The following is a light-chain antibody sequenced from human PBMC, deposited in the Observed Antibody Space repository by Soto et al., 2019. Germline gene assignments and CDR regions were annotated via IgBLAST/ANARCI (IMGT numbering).Light chain of an antibody. Sequence: QSALTQPASVSGSAGQSITIFCSGTMRDVGAYNLVSWYQHHPGTAHKLIIYEVRHRPSGISSRFSGYRSGNTASLTSSGLQPEDEGDYYCSADTALSTLVFGGGTKVTVL. CDR1: MRDVGAYNL. CDR3: SADTALSTLV. V-gene: IGLV2-14*01. J-gene: IGLJ3*02. CDR2: EVR.